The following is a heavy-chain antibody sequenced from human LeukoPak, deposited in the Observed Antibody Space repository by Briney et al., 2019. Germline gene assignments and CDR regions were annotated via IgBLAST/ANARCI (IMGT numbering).Heavy chain of an antibody. Sequence: PGGSLRLSCAASGFTFSSYSMNWVRQAPGKGLEWVSSISSSSSYIYYADSVKGRFTTSRDNAKNSLYLQMNSLRAEDTAVYYCAKPYDSSGYYLNFDAFDIWGQGQWSPSLQ. D-gene: IGHD3-22*01. V-gene: IGHV3-21*01. J-gene: IGHJ3*02. CDR3: AKPYDSSGYYLNFDAFDI. CDR2: ISSSSSYI. CDR1: GFTFSSYS.